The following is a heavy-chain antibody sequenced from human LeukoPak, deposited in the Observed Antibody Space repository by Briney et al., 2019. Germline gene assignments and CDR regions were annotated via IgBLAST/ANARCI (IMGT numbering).Heavy chain of an antibody. D-gene: IGHD5-24*01. J-gene: IGHJ5*02. CDR2: IYYSGST. CDR1: GGSISSGDYY. Sequence: PSETLSLTCTVSGGSISSGDYYWSWIRQPPGKGLEWIGYIYYSGSTYYNPSLKSRVTISVDTSKNQFSLKLSSVTAADTAVYYCARDRGDAYKSNWFDPWGQGTLVTVSS. CDR3: ARDRGDAYKSNWFDP. V-gene: IGHV4-30-4*08.